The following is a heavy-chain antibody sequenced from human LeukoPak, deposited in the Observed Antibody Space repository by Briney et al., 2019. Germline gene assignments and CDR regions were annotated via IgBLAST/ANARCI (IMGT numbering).Heavy chain of an antibody. Sequence: SVKVSCKASGGTFNSYAITWVRQAPGQGLEWMGGIIPPFGTSNYAQKFQGRVTITTDESTSTAYMELSSLRSEDTAVYYCVRVLKLSDWFYFDYWGQGTLATVSS. J-gene: IGHJ4*02. CDR1: GGTFNSYA. V-gene: IGHV1-69*05. CDR3: VRVLKLSDWFYFDY. CDR2: IIPPFGTS. D-gene: IGHD3-9*01.